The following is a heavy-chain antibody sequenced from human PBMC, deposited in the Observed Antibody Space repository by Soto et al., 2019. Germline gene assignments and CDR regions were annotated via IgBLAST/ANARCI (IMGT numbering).Heavy chain of an antibody. J-gene: IGHJ4*02. CDR2: ISYDGSNK. D-gene: IGHD5-12*01. CDR3: ARAAPYSGYDSNYFDY. Sequence: QVQLVESGGGVVQHGRSLRLSCAASGFTFSSYAMHWVRQAPGKGLEWVAVISYDGSNKYYADSVKGRFTISRDNSKNTLYLQMNSLRAEDTAVYYCARAAPYSGYDSNYFDYWGQGTLVTVSS. V-gene: IGHV3-30-3*01. CDR1: GFTFSSYA.